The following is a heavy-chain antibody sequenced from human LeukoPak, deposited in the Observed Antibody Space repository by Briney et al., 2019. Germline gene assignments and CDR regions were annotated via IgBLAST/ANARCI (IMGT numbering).Heavy chain of an antibody. CDR2: IISDGSSA. V-gene: IGHV3-74*01. CDR1: GFTFSNYW. Sequence: GGSLRLSCAASGFTFSNYWMHWVRQAPGKGLVWVSRIISDGSSAYYADSVKGRFTISRDNAKNTLYLQMNSLRAEDTAVYYCAGELREGYWGQGTLVTVSS. J-gene: IGHJ4*02. D-gene: IGHD2-15*01. CDR3: AGELREGY.